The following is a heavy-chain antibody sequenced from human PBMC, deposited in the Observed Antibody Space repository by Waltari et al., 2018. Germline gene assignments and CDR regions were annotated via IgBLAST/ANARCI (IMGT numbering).Heavy chain of an antibody. CDR3: ARVSPLPFWSGYADYYYGMDV. D-gene: IGHD3-3*01. J-gene: IGHJ6*02. CDR1: GFTFSTYW. Sequence: EVELVESGGGLVQPGGSLRLSCDASGFTFSTYWMNWVRQAPGKGLEWVANIKHDGSEKYYVDSVKGRFTSSRDNAKNSLYLQMNSLRAEDTAVYYCARVSPLPFWSGYADYYYGMDVWGQGTTVTVSS. CDR2: IKHDGSEK. V-gene: IGHV3-7*03.